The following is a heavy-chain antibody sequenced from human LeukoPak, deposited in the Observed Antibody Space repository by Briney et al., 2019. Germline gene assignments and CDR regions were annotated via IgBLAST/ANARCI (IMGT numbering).Heavy chain of an antibody. V-gene: IGHV4-39*07. CDR1: GGSISSSSYY. Sequence: QTSETLSLTCTVSGGSISSSSYYWGWIRQPPGKGREWIGSIYYSGSTYYNPSLKSRVTISVDTSKNQFSLKLSSVTAADTAVYYCARDRGETYYYDSSGYSTAFDIWGQGTMVTVSS. D-gene: IGHD3-22*01. J-gene: IGHJ3*02. CDR2: IYYSGST. CDR3: ARDRGETYYYDSSGYSTAFDI.